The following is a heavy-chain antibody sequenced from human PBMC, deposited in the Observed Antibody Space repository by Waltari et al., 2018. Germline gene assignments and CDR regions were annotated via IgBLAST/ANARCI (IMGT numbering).Heavy chain of an antibody. Sequence: QVQLVQSGAEVKKPGASVKVSCKASGYTFTSYYMHWVRQAPGQGLEWMGIINPSGGSTSYAQKFEGRVTMTRDTSTSTVYMELSSLRSEDTAVYYCALGRGRRNGLDYWGQGTLVTVSS. CDR3: ALGRGRRNGLDY. CDR2: INPSGGST. CDR1: GYTFTSYY. V-gene: IGHV1-46*01. D-gene: IGHD2-8*01. J-gene: IGHJ4*02.